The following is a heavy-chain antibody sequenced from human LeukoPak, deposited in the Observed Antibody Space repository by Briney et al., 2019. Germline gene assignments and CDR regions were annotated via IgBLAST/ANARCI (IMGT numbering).Heavy chain of an antibody. J-gene: IGHJ5*02. CDR3: ASACSGGSCYSP. CDR1: GSTFSTYA. D-gene: IGHD2-15*01. V-gene: IGHV3-23*01. Sequence: GGSLRLACAASGSTFSTYAMNWVRQAPGKGLEWVSGISNAGGSTDYADSAKGRFTISRDNAKNSLYLQMNSLRAEDTAVYYCASACSGGSCYSPRGHGRLVTVSS. CDR2: ISNAGGST.